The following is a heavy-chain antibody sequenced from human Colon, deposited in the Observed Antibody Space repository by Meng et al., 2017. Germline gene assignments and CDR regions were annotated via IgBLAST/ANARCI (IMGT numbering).Heavy chain of an antibody. J-gene: IGHJ5*02. CDR2: TYYRSKWYN. Sequence: SQTLSLTCAISGDSVPSNSAAWNWIRQSPSRGLEWLGRTYYRSKWYNDYAVSVKSRITINPDTSKNQFSLQLNSVTPEDTAVYYCARDRDYYDSSGYSMGYNWFDPWGQGTLVTVSS. CDR1: GDSVPSNSAA. V-gene: IGHV6-1*01. CDR3: ARDRDYYDSSGYSMGYNWFDP. D-gene: IGHD3-22*01.